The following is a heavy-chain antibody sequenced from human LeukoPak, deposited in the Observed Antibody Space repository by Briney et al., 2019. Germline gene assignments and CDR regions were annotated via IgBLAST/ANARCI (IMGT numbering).Heavy chain of an antibody. CDR2: ISYDGSNK. CDR3: ARETTRIAAVSK. CDR1: GFTFSSYA. Sequence: GGSLRLSCAASGFTFSSYAMHWVRQAPGKGLEWVAVISYDGSNKYYADSVKGRFTISRDNAKNSLFLQMNSLRAEDTAVYYCARETTRIAAVSKWGQGTLVTVSS. D-gene: IGHD6-13*01. V-gene: IGHV3-30*04. J-gene: IGHJ4*02.